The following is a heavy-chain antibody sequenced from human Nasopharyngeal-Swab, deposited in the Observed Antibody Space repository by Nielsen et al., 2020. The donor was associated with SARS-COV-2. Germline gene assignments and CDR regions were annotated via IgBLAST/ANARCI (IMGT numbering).Heavy chain of an antibody. D-gene: IGHD3-10*01. Sequence: WGSLSLSCEASGFDASGFSFRNYGMHWVRQAPGKGLEWVSDISGSGGSTYYEDSVNGRFTISRDNSKNTVSLQMNSLRAEDTAVYYCAKAGGYYYGSGRLYSDYWGQGTLVTVSS. J-gene: IGHJ4*02. CDR3: AKAGGYYYGSGRLYSDY. V-gene: IGHV3-23*01. CDR2: ISGSGGST. CDR1: GFDASGFSFRNYG.